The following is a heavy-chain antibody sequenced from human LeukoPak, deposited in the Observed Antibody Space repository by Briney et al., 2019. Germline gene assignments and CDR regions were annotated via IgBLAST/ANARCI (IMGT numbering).Heavy chain of an antibody. V-gene: IGHV3-21*01. D-gene: IGHD3-10*01. CDR2: ISSSSSYI. CDR1: GFTFSSYS. J-gene: IGHJ5*02. Sequence: GSLRLSCAASGFTFSSYSMNWVRQAPGKGLEWVSSISSSSSYIYYADSVKGRFTISRDNAKNSLYLQMNSLRAEDTAVYYCAKAGYYYGFNWFDPWGQGTLVTVSS. CDR3: AKAGYYYGFNWFDP.